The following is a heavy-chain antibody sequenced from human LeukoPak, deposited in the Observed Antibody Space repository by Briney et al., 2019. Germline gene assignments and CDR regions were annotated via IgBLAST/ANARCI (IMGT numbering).Heavy chain of an antibody. Sequence: GASVKVSCKASGYTFTSYAIHWVRQAPGQGLEWMGWISAYNGNTNYAQKLQGRVTMTTDTSTDTAHMELSSLTVEDTAVYYCATADKWEPLDYWGQGTLVTVSS. D-gene: IGHD1-26*01. V-gene: IGHV1-18*01. CDR1: GYTFTSYA. CDR2: ISAYNGNT. J-gene: IGHJ4*02. CDR3: ATADKWEPLDY.